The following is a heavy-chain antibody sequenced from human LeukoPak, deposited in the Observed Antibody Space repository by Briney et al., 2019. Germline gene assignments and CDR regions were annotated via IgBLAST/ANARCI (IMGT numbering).Heavy chain of an antibody. CDR2: IKQDGSEK. CDR3: ARDLLFFSGYDDY. V-gene: IGHV3-7*03. J-gene: IGHJ4*02. D-gene: IGHD2-21*02. Sequence: PGGSLRFSCAASGFTFSSYWMSWVRQAPGKGLEWVANIKQDGSEKYYVDSVKGRFTISRDNAKNSLYLQMNSLRAEDTAVYYCARDLLFFSGYDDYWGQGTLVTVSS. CDR1: GFTFSSYW.